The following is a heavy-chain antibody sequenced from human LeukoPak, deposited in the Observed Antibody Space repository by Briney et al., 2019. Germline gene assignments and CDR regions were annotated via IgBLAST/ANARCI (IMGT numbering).Heavy chain of an antibody. J-gene: IGHJ6*03. CDR3: AKDPHAFLEWYYNVQGNYYMDV. Sequence: QPGGSLRLSCAASGFTFSSYGMHWVRQAPGKGLGWVAFIRYDGSNKYYADSVKGRFTISRDNSKNTLFLQMNNLRLEDTAMYYCAKDPHAFLEWYYNVQGNYYMDVWGKGTTVTVSS. V-gene: IGHV3-30*02. CDR1: GFTFSSYG. CDR2: IRYDGSNK. D-gene: IGHD3-3*02.